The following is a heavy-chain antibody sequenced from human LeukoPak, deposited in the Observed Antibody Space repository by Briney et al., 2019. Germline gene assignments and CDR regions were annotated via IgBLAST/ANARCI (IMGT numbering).Heavy chain of an antibody. CDR2: IYYSGST. J-gene: IGHJ4*02. Sequence: PSETLSLTCSVSGGSISSYYWSWIRPPPGKGLEWIGYIYYSGSTNYNPSLKSRVTISVDTSKNQFSLKLSSVTAADTAVYYCARAIYSSPPYFDYWGQGTLVTVSS. V-gene: IGHV4-59*01. CDR3: ARAIYSSPPYFDY. CDR1: GGSISSYY. D-gene: IGHD6-13*01.